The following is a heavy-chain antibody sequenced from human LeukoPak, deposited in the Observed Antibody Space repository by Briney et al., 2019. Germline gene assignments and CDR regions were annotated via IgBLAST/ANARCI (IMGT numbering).Heavy chain of an antibody. J-gene: IGHJ5*02. CDR1: GVPVDDYY. CDR3: ARIRCGYGQDRCYNH. V-gene: IGHV4-34*01. CDR2: VSPGGYT. D-gene: IGHD2-21*01. Sequence: SETLSLTCAVSGVPVDDYYWSWIRQSPEKGLEWIGEVSPGGYTTYNPSLRSRVIISEGTSENQLSLNVTSVTVADTALYYCARIRCGYGQDRCYNHWAQGSLVTVSS.